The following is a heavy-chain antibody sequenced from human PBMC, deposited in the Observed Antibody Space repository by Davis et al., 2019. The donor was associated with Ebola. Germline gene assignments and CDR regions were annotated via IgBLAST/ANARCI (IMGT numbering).Heavy chain of an antibody. V-gene: IGHV3-64*01. CDR3: ARGYFDWLSRPADYYYYYGMDV. D-gene: IGHD3-9*01. J-gene: IGHJ6*02. CDR2: ISSNGGST. Sequence: GESLKISCAASGFTFSSYAMHRVRQAPGKGPEYVSAISSNGGSTYYANSVKGRFTISRDNSKNTLYLQMGSLRAEDMAVYYCARGYFDWLSRPADYYYYYGMDVWGQGTTVTVSS. CDR1: GFTFSSYA.